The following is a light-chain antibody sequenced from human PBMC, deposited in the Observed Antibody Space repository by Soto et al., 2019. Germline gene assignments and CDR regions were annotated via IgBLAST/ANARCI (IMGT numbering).Light chain of an antibody. CDR2: GAS. J-gene: IGKJ2*01. V-gene: IGKV3D-15*01. Sequence: EIVMTQSPATLSVSPGERATLFCRASQSVSNNLAWYHQKPGQAPRLLIFGASTRATGIPARFSGSGSGTEFTLTISSLQSEDFAVYYCQQRSGWPLFGQGTKLEIK. CDR1: QSVSNN. CDR3: QQRSGWPL.